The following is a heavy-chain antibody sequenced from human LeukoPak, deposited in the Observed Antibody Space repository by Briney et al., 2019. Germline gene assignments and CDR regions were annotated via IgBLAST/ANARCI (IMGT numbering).Heavy chain of an antibody. V-gene: IGHV3-23*01. J-gene: IGHJ4*02. CDR2: ISGSGGGT. CDR1: GFTVSTSA. CDR3: ARDRGSPLRKPIPRDYYFDS. Sequence: GGSLRLSCAAAGFTVSTSAMSWVRQAPGKGLEWVSGISGSGGGTYYADSVKGRFSISRDNSKNTLYLQVNSLRAEDTAVYFCARDRGSPLRKPIPRDYYFDSWGQGSLVTVSS. D-gene: IGHD2-21*01.